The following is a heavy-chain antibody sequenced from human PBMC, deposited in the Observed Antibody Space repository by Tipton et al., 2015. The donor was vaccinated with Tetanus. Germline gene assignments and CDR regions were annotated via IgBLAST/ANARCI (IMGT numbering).Heavy chain of an antibody. CDR2: LNPKSGSA. CDR1: GYTFTSYG. V-gene: IGHV1-8*02. J-gene: IGHJ6*02. Sequence: QVQLVQSGPEVKKPGASVKVSCKASGYTFTSYGLNWVRKAARRGFEWMGWLNPKSGSAAYAPRFQGRVTMTTNTSITTAFMEVASLTYGDTAVYYCASGSSIRHGLDVWGHGTSVTVSS. D-gene: IGHD2-2*01. CDR3: ASGSSIRHGLDV.